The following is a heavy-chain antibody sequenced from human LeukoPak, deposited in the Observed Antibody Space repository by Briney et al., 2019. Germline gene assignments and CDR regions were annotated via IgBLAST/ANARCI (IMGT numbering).Heavy chain of an antibody. CDR1: GGSFSGYY. CDR2: INHSGST. CDR3: ARVRYCSGGSCN. J-gene: IGHJ4*02. V-gene: IGHV4-34*01. D-gene: IGHD2-15*01. Sequence: SETLSLTCAVYGGSFSGYYWSWIRQPPGKGLEWIGEINHSGSTNYNPSLKSRVTIPVDTSKNQFSLKLSSVTAADTAVYYCARVRYCSGGSCNWGQGTLVTVSS.